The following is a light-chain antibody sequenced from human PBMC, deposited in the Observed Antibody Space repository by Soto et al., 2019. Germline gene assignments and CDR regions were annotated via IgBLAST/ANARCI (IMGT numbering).Light chain of an antibody. CDR3: QQSYTSPWT. CDR1: QSITSY. Sequence: DLQMTQSPSSLSASVGDRVTITCRASQSITSYLNWYQQKPGKAPQLLIYAASSLQSAVPSRFSRSGSGTDFALTISSLQPEDFSTYFCQQSYTSPWTFGQGTKVEVK. V-gene: IGKV1-39*01. CDR2: AAS. J-gene: IGKJ1*01.